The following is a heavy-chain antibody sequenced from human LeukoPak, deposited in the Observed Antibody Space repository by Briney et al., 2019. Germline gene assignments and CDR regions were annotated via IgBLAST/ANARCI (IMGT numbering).Heavy chain of an antibody. D-gene: IGHD1-26*01. CDR3: AKDLQWELDY. J-gene: IGHJ4*02. CDR1: GFTFSSYG. V-gene: IGHV3-33*06. Sequence: GGSLRLSCAASGFTFSSYGMHWVRQAPGKGLEWVAVIWYDGSNKYYADSVKGRFTISRDNSKNTLYLQMNSLRAEDTAGYYCAKDLQWELDYWGQGTLVTVSS. CDR2: IWYDGSNK.